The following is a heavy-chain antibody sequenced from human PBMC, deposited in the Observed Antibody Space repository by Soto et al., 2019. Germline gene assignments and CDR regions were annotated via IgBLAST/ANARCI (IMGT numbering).Heavy chain of an antibody. Sequence: TSETLSLTCSVSGGSTGSGGYYWSWIRQHPGKGLEWIGYIYYTGSTNYNPSLKSRVTISVDTSKNQFSLKLGSVTAADTAVYYCARHLVASFDYWGQGTLVTVSS. J-gene: IGHJ4*02. CDR2: IYYTGST. CDR1: GGSTGSGGYY. CDR3: ARHLVASFDY. V-gene: IGHV4-61*08.